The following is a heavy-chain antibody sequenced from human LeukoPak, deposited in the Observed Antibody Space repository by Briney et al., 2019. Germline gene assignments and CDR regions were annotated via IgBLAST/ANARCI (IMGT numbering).Heavy chain of an antibody. Sequence: GGSLRLSCVASGFTFNKFAMNWVRQAPGQGLERVSTISSDGTYTYYADAVKGRFTISRDNSKNTQYLQMNSLRAEDTAMYYCAKDNTIASRPVFDSWGQGTLVTVSS. D-gene: IGHD6-6*01. CDR1: GFTFNKFA. J-gene: IGHJ4*02. V-gene: IGHV3-23*01. CDR2: ISSDGTYT. CDR3: AKDNTIASRPVFDS.